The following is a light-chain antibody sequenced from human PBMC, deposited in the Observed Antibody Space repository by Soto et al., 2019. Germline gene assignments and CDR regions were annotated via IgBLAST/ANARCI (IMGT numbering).Light chain of an antibody. CDR1: QSVSSN. J-gene: IGKJ5*01. CDR2: DAS. Sequence: EIVMTQSPATLSVSPGERATLSCRASQSVSSNLAWYQQKPGQAPRLLIYDASNRATGIPPRFSGSGSGTDFTLTISRLEPEDFAVYYCQQYGSLSWTFGQGTRLEIK. V-gene: IGKV3-20*01. CDR3: QQYGSLSWT.